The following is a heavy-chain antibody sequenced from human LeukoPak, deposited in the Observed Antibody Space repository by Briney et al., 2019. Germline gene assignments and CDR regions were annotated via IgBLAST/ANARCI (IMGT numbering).Heavy chain of an antibody. Sequence: SEPLSLTCAVYGGSFSGYYWSWIRKPPGKGLEWIGEINHSGSTNYNPSLKSRVTISVDTSKNQFSLKLSSVTAADTAVYYCARRRGGYIADWGQGTLVTVSS. CDR2: INHSGST. CDR1: GGSFSGYY. CDR3: ARRRGGYIAD. V-gene: IGHV4-34*01. J-gene: IGHJ4*02. D-gene: IGHD2-15*01.